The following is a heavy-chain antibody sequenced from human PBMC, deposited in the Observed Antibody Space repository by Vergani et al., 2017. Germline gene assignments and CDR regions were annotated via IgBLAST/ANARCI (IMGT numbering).Heavy chain of an antibody. J-gene: IGHJ6*02. CDR2: IYSGGST. CDR3: ARQYYYDSSGYYYVGYYYYGIDV. CDR1: GFTVSSNY. V-gene: IGHV3-66*02. Sequence: EVQLVESGGGLVQPGGSLRLSCAASGFTVSSNYMTWVRQAPGKGLEWVSVIYSGGSTYYADSVKGRFTISRDNSKNTLYLQMNSLRAEDTAVYYCARQYYYDSSGYYYVGYYYYGIDVWGQGTTVTVSS. D-gene: IGHD3-22*01.